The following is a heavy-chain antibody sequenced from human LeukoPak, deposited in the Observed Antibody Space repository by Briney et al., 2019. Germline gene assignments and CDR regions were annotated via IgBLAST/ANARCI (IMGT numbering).Heavy chain of an antibody. CDR1: GFTFSSYW. CDR2: ISYDGSNK. CDR3: ATVYSSWYREYFDY. J-gene: IGHJ4*02. Sequence: PGGSLRLSCAASGFTFSSYWMSWARQAPGKGLEWVAVISYDGSNKYYADSVKGRFTISRDNSKNTLYLQMNSLRAEDTAVYYCATVYSSWYREYFDYWGQGTLVTVSS. D-gene: IGHD6-13*01. V-gene: IGHV3-30-3*01.